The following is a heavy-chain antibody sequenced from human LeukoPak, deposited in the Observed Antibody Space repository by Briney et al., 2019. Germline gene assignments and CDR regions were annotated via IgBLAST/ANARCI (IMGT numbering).Heavy chain of an antibody. CDR3: ARDNLDSAMAFDY. D-gene: IGHD5-18*01. J-gene: IGHJ4*02. CDR2: IYYSGSS. V-gene: IGHV4-59*01. CDR1: GGSISSNR. Sequence: PSETLSLTCTVSGGSISSNRWSWIRQPSGKGLEWIGYIYYSGSSNYNPSLKSRVTISVDTSKNQFSLKLNSVTAADTAVYYCARDNLDSAMAFDYWGQGTLVTVSS.